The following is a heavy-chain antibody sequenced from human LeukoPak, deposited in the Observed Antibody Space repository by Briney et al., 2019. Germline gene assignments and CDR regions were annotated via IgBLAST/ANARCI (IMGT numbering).Heavy chain of an antibody. CDR2: IYYSGST. CDR1: GGSISSYY. Sequence: SETLSLTCTVSGGSISSYYWSWIRQPPGKGLEWIGYIYYSGSTNYNPSLKSRVTISVDTSKNQFSLKLSSVTAADTAVYYCARAGEVGRTFDPWGQGTLVTVSS. J-gene: IGHJ5*01. CDR3: ARAGEVGRTFDP. D-gene: IGHD3-16*01. V-gene: IGHV4-59*01.